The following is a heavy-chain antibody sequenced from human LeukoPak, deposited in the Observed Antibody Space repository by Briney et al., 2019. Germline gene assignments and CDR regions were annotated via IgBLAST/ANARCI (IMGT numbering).Heavy chain of an antibody. CDR3: AREATHDDRGFDY. CDR1: GGSISDSSYY. J-gene: IGHJ4*02. D-gene: IGHD3-9*01. Sequence: SETLSLTCTVSGGSISDSSYYWDWIRQPPGKGLEWIGSIYYSGSTYYAPSLKSRVTISVDTSKNQFSLKLSSVTAADTAVYYCAREATHDDRGFDYWGQGTLVTVSS. V-gene: IGHV4-39*02. CDR2: IYYSGST.